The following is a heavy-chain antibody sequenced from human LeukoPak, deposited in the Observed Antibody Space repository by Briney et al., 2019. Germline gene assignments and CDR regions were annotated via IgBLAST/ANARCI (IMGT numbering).Heavy chain of an antibody. J-gene: IGHJ1*01. V-gene: IGHV1-2*02. Sequence: ASVKVSCKASGYTFTGYYMHWVRQAPGQGLEWMGWINPNSGGTNYAQKFQGRVTMTRDTSISTAYMELSRLRSDGTAVYYCASPYSSSWYSYFQLWGQGTLVTVSS. CDR1: GYTFTGYY. CDR3: ASPYSSSWYSYFQL. D-gene: IGHD6-13*01. CDR2: INPNSGGT.